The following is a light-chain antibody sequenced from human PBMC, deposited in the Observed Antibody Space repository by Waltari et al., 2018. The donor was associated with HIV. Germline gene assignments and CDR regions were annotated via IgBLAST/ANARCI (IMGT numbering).Light chain of an antibody. Sequence: QSVLTQPPSVSGAPGQRVTISCTGSTSNIGADYDVHWYQQIPGTAPKLLIPGNKNRPSGCPDRCSASKSGTSASLTITGLQAEDEADYFCQSYDITLSASVVFGGGTKLTVL. CDR2: GNK. CDR3: QSYDITLSASVV. V-gene: IGLV1-40*01. CDR1: TSNIGADYD. J-gene: IGLJ2*01.